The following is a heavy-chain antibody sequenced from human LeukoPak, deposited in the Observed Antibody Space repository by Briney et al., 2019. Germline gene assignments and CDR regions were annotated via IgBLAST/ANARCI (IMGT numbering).Heavy chain of an antibody. J-gene: IGHJ6*04. D-gene: IGHD3-10*02. CDR1: GFTFSSYG. V-gene: IGHV3-23*01. Sequence: QTGGSLRLSCAASGFTFSSYGMSWVRQAPGKGLEWVSAISGSGGSIYYADSVKGRFTISRDNSKNTLYLQMNSLRAEDTAVYYCAELGITMIGGVWGKGTTVTISS. CDR2: ISGSGGSI. CDR3: AELGITMIGGV.